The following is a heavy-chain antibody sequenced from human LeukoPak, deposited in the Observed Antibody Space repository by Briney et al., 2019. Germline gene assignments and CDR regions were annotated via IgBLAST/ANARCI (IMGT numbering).Heavy chain of an antibody. J-gene: IGHJ4*02. CDR1: GGSFSGYY. Sequence: SETLSLTCAVYGGSFSGYYWSWIRQPPGKGLEWIGEINHSGSTNYNPSLKSRVTISVDTSKNQFSLKLSSVTAADTAVYYCAKLTYYYDSSGYYRDIYYFDYWGQGTLVTVSS. CDR3: AKLTYYYDSSGYYRDIYYFDY. V-gene: IGHV4-34*01. CDR2: INHSGST. D-gene: IGHD3-22*01.